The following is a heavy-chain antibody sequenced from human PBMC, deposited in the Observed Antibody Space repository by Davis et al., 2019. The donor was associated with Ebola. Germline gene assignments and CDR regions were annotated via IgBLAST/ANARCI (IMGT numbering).Heavy chain of an antibody. CDR2: ITGSGGSR. D-gene: IGHD5-12*01. Sequence: GGSLRLSCAASGFTFSNYAMSWVRQAPGKGLEWVSSITGSGGSRYHADSVKGRFTISRDNSENTVFLQMNSLRPEDTATYYCAVDYIYSFGLCEHWGHGTPVTVS. J-gene: IGHJ4*03. V-gene: IGHV3-23*01. CDR1: GFTFSNYA. CDR3: AVDYIYSFGLCEH.